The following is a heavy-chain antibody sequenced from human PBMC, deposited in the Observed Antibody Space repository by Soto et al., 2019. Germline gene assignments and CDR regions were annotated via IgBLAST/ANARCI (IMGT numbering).Heavy chain of an antibody. CDR1: LFTFSIYG. CDR3: AKLRSSSSNFDY. CDR2: ISYDGSNK. V-gene: IGHV3-30*18. J-gene: IGHJ4*02. D-gene: IGHD6-6*01. Sequence: LXVSCAASLFTFSIYGVHWVRQAPGKGLEWVAVISYDGSNKYYADSVKGRFTISRDNSKNTLYLQMNSLRAEDTAVYYCAKLRSSSSNFDYWGQGTLVTVSS.